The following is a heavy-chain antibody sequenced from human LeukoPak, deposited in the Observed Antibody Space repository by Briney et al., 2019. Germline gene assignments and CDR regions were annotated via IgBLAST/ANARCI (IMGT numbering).Heavy chain of an antibody. CDR2: IYTGGST. J-gene: IGHJ6*03. Sequence: SQTLSLTCTVSGGSISSYYWSWIRQPAGKGLEWIGRIYTGGSTNYNPSLKSRVTMSVDTSKNQFSLKLSSETAADTAVYYCARGEGTVVPAVKRVYMDVWGKGTTVTVSS. CDR3: ARGEGTVVPAVKRVYMDV. CDR1: GGSISSYY. V-gene: IGHV4-4*07. D-gene: IGHD2-2*01.